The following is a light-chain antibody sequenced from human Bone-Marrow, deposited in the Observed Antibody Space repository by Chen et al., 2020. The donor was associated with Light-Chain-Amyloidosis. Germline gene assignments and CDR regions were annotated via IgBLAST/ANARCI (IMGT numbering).Light chain of an antibody. CDR3: QSYQGSSQGV. V-gene: IGLV6-57*01. CDR2: EDY. CDR1: SGSSATHY. Sequence: NFMLTQPHSVSESPGKTVIISCTRSSGSSATHYVQWYQQRPGSSPTTVIYEDYQRPSGVPDRFSGSIDRSSNSASLTISGLKTEDEADYYCQSYQGSSQGVFGGGTKLTVL. J-gene: IGLJ3*02.